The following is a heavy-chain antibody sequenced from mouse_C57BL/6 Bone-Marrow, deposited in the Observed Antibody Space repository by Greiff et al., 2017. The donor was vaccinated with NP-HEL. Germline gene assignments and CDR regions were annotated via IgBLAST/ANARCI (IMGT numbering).Heavy chain of an antibody. J-gene: IGHJ2*01. V-gene: IGHV1-26*01. D-gene: IGHD1-1*01. CDR1: GYTFTDYY. CDR3: ARDYGRDFDY. Sequence: VQLKQSGPELVKPGASVKISCKASGYTFTDYYMNWVKQSHGKSLEWIGDINPNNGGTSYNQKFKGKATLTVDTSSSTAYMELRSLTSEDSAVYYCARDYGRDFDYWGQGTTLTVSS. CDR2: INPNNGGT.